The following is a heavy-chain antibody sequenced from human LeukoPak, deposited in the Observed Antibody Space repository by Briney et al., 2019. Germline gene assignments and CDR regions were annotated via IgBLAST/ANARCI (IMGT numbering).Heavy chain of an antibody. D-gene: IGHD4-23*01. V-gene: IGHV3-7*01. J-gene: IGHJ5*02. Sequence: GGSLRLSCAASGFTFSKYQMHWVRQTPGKGLEWVASIQQDGSEKYLAASVRGRFSISRDNAKNSLSLQMNILRGEDTAVYYCATSKVAAQGAKTCFDTWGQGTLVTVSS. CDR2: IQQDGSEK. CDR3: ATSKVAAQGAKTCFDT. CDR1: GFTFSKYQ.